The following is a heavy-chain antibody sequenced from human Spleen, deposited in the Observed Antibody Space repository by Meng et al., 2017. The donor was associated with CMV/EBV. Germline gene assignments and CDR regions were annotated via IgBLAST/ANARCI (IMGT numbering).Heavy chain of an antibody. CDR3: ARSSSGDRYYYYYGMDV. Sequence: GGSLRLSCAASGFTFSDSAMHWVRQASGKGLEWVGRIRSKANTYATTYAASVKGRFTISRDDSKNTAYLQVNSLKTEDTAVYYCARSSSGDRYYYYYGMDVWGQGTTVTVSS. CDR1: GFTFSDSA. V-gene: IGHV3-73*01. J-gene: IGHJ6*02. D-gene: IGHD6-6*01. CDR2: IRSKANTYAT.